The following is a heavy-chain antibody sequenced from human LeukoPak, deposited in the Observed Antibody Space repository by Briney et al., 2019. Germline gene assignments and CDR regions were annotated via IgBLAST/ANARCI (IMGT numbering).Heavy chain of an antibody. V-gene: IGHV1-18*01. CDR1: GYTFTSYG. CDR3: ARVSSVAEVNLNHHGAYIYYDSNGYYTH. D-gene: IGHD3-22*01. CDR2: ISPYNGNT. Sequence: GASVKVSCKTSGYTFTSYGISWVRQAPGQGLEWMGWISPYNGNTNYAQKLQGRVTMTTDTSTSTGYMELRSLRSDDTAVYYCARVSSVAEVNLNHHGAYIYYDSNGYYTHWGQGTLVTVST. J-gene: IGHJ4*02.